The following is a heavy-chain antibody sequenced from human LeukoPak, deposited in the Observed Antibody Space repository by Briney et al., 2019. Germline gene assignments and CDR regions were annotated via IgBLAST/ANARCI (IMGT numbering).Heavy chain of an antibody. CDR2: FGGSGGSI. Sequence: GGSLRLSCAASGFTFSTYAMSWVRQAPGKGLEWVTHFGGSGGSIYYADSVKGRFTISRDNSKNTLYLQMNSLRAEDTAVYYCAKSDCGGDCHLLDYWGQGTLVTVSS. J-gene: IGHJ4*02. D-gene: IGHD2-21*02. V-gene: IGHV3-23*01. CDR3: AKSDCGGDCHLLDY. CDR1: GFTFSTYA.